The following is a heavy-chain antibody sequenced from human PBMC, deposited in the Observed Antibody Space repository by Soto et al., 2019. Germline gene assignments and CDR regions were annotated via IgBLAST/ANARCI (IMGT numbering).Heavy chain of an antibody. CDR1: GFTFNTYA. CDR3: AREAMGGTYFDY. CDR2: ISYDGSTK. Sequence: QVQLVESGGGVVQPGRSLRLSCAASGFTFNTYAMHWVRQAPGKGLEWVAVISYDGSTKHSADSVKGRFTISRDNSKNTLYLHMNSLRVEDTAIYYCAREAMGGTYFDYWGQGTLVTLSS. D-gene: IGHD6-19*01. V-gene: IGHV3-30-3*01. J-gene: IGHJ4*02.